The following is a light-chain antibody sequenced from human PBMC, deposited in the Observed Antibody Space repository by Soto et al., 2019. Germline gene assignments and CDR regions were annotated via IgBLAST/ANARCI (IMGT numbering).Light chain of an antibody. Sequence: QSALTQPPSASGSPGQSVTISCTGTSSDVGGYNYVSWYQQHPGKAPKLMIYEVSKRPSGVPGRFSGSKSGNTASLTVSGLQAEDEADYYCSSYAGSNIFYVFGTGTKLTVL. V-gene: IGLV2-8*01. J-gene: IGLJ1*01. CDR3: SSYAGSNIFYV. CDR1: SSDVGGYNY. CDR2: EVS.